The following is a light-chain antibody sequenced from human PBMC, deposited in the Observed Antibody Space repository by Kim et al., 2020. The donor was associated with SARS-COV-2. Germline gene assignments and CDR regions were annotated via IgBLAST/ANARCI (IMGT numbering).Light chain of an antibody. Sequence: ASVGDRVNITCRASQGISNSLAGYRQKPGKVPMLLIYGASTLRSGVPSRFRGSGSGTDFTLTISSLQPEDAATYYCQKYNSAPWTFGQGTKVDIK. CDR1: QGISNS. J-gene: IGKJ1*01. V-gene: IGKV1-27*01. CDR2: GAS. CDR3: QKYNSAPWT.